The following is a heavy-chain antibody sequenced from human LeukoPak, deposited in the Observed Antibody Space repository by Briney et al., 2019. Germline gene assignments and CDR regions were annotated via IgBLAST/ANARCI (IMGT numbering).Heavy chain of an antibody. CDR3: ARPKRGYYTSDGFDI. CDR2: IYYIGSA. Sequence: SETLSLTCAVSGCSISSYYLSWIRQPPGKGLEWMAFIYYIGSANYNPSLESRVTISVDTSKKQFYLKLRSVTAADTAVYYCARPKRGYYTSDGFDIWGQGTMVTVSS. V-gene: IGHV4-59*01. J-gene: IGHJ3*02. CDR1: GCSISSYY. D-gene: IGHD3-3*01.